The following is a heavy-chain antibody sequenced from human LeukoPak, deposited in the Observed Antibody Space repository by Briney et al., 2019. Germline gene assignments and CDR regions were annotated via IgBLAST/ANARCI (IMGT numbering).Heavy chain of an antibody. CDR2: IKQDGSEK. CDR1: GFTFSTYS. D-gene: IGHD5-18*01. J-gene: IGHJ3*02. V-gene: IGHV3-7*01. Sequence: GGSLRLSCAASGFTFSTYSMNWVRQAPGKGLEWVANIKQDGSEKYYVDSVKGRFTISRDNAKNSLYLQMNSLRAEDTAVYYCARDTGYSYGDAFDIWGQGTMVTVSS. CDR3: ARDTGYSYGDAFDI.